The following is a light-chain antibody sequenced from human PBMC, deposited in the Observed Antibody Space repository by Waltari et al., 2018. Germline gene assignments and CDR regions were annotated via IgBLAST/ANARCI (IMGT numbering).Light chain of an antibody. V-gene: IGLV1-47*01. CDR2: KND. CDR1: SSNIGSNY. CDR3: ASWDDSLNGWE. Sequence: QSVLTQPPSTSGTPGQGVTISCSGGSSNIGSNYVYWYLQVPGTAPKLLMFKNDQRPPGVPDRICGSNAGTSASLAINGLRSDDGGDYYCASWDDSLNGWEFGGGTKVTVL. J-gene: IGLJ2*01.